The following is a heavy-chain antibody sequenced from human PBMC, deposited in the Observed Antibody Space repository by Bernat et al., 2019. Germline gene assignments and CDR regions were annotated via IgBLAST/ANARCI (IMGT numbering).Heavy chain of an antibody. CDR2: IWYDGSNK. D-gene: IGHD1-26*01. CDR3: ATLVGATADY. J-gene: IGHJ4*02. V-gene: IGHV3-33*01. CDR1: GFTFSSYG. Sequence: QVQLVESGGGVVQPGRSLRLSCAASGFTFSSYGMHWVRQAPGKGLEWVAVIWYDGSNKYYADSVKGRFTISRDNSKNTLYLQMNSLRAEDTAVYYCATLVGATADYWGQGTLVTVSS.